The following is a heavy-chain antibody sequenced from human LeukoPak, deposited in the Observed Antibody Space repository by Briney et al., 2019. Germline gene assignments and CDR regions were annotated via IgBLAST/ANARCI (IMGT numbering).Heavy chain of an antibody. Sequence: ASVKVSCKVSGYTLTELSMHWVRQAPGKGLEWMGGFDPEDGETIYAQKFQGRVTMTEDTSTDTAYMELGSLRSEDTAVYYCATGNRFWSGKLDYWGQGTLVTVSS. D-gene: IGHD3-3*01. V-gene: IGHV1-24*01. CDR2: FDPEDGET. J-gene: IGHJ4*02. CDR1: GYTLTELS. CDR3: ATGNRFWSGKLDY.